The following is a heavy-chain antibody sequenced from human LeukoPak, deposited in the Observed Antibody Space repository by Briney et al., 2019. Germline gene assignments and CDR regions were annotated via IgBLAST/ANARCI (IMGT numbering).Heavy chain of an antibody. CDR3: ARAEPPYCGGDCYSKDAFDI. J-gene: IGHJ3*02. Sequence: SETLSLTCTVSGGSLSSSSYYWGWIRQPPGKGLEWIGSIYYSGSTYYNPSLKSRVTISVDTSKNQFSLKLSSVTAADTAVYYCARAEPPYCGGDCYSKDAFDIWGQGTMVTVSS. CDR1: GGSLSSSSYY. V-gene: IGHV4-39*07. CDR2: IYYSGST. D-gene: IGHD2-21*02.